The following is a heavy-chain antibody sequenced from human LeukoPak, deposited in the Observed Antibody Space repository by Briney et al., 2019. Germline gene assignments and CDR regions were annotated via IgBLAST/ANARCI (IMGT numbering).Heavy chain of an antibody. V-gene: IGHV4-59*08. Sequence: PSETLSLTCTVSGGSISSYYWSWIRQPPGKGLEWIGYIYYSGSTNYNPSLKSRVTISVDTSKNQFSLKLSSVTAADTAVYYCARTTGSGIAVDYWGQGTLVTVSS. D-gene: IGHD6-19*01. J-gene: IGHJ4*02. CDR2: IYYSGST. CDR3: ARTTGSGIAVDY. CDR1: GGSISSYY.